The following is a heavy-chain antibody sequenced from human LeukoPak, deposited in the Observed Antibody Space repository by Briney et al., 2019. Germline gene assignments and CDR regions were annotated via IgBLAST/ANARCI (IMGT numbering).Heavy chain of an antibody. CDR2: ISYDGIKK. D-gene: IGHD2-2*01. CDR3: ARDLGLDVVVVPAAIHRNDYYYYGMDV. Sequence: PGGSPRLSCAASGFTFSSYAMHRVRQAPGKGLGWVAVISYDGIKKYYADSVKGRFTISRDNSKNRLYMQMNRLRADDTAVSYCARDLGLDVVVVPAAIHRNDYYYYGMDVWGQGTTVTVSS. V-gene: IGHV3-30*04. CDR1: GFTFSSYA. J-gene: IGHJ6*02.